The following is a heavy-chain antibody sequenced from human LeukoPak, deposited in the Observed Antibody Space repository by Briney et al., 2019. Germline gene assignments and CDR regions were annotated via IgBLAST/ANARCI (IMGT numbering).Heavy chain of an antibody. D-gene: IGHD3-22*01. CDR3: ARWRAYYYDSSGYYPFDY. J-gene: IGHJ4*02. CDR1: GFTFSSYW. CDR2: INSDGSST. V-gene: IGHV3-74*01. Sequence: GGSLRLSCAASGFTFSSYWMHWVRQAPGKGLVWVSHINSDGSSTSYADSVKGRFTISRDSAKNTLYLQMNSLRAEDTAVYYCARWRAYYYDSSGYYPFDYWGQGTLVTVSS.